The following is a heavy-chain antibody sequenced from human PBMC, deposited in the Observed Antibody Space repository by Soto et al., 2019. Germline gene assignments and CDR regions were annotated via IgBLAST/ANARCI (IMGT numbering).Heavy chain of an antibody. CDR2: ISYDGSNK. Sequence: QEQLVESGGGVVQPGRSLRLSCAASGFTFSTYGMQWVRQAPGKGLEWVAVISYDGSNKHYADSVKGRFTISRDSSKNTLYLQMNSLRAEDTAVYYCAKGRSGYSSDAFDIWGQGTMVTVSS. CDR1: GFTFSTYG. J-gene: IGHJ3*02. V-gene: IGHV3-30*18. D-gene: IGHD3-22*01. CDR3: AKGRSGYSSDAFDI.